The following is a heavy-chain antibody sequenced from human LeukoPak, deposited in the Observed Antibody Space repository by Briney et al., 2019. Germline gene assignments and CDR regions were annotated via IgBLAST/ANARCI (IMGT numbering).Heavy chain of an antibody. V-gene: IGHV3-23*01. CDR3: ARGKDNSGTWDYFDY. Sequence: GGSLRLSCAASGFTFNSYAMSWVRQAPGKGLEWVSTISGSGAKTYYADSVKGRFTISRDNSENTLYLQMNGLRADDTAVYYCARGKDNSGTWDYFDYWGQGTLVTVSS. CDR2: ISGSGAKT. J-gene: IGHJ4*02. D-gene: IGHD6-19*01. CDR1: GFTFNSYA.